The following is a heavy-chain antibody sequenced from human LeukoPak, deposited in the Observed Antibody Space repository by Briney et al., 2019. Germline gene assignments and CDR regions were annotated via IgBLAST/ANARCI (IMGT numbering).Heavy chain of an antibody. CDR2: INPNSGGT. D-gene: IGHD5-24*01. CDR3: ARGGRRDGYNKDAFDI. CDR1: GYSFTGYY. Sequence: ASVKVSCKASGYSFTGYYMHWVRQAPGQGLEWMGRINPNSGGTNYAQKFQGRVTMTRDTSISTAYMELSRLRSDDTAVYYCARGGRRDGYNKDAFDIWGQGTMVTVSS. V-gene: IGHV1-2*06. J-gene: IGHJ3*02.